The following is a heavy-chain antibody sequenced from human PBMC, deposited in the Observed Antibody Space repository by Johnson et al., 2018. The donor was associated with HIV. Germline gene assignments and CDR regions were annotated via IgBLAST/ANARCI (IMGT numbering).Heavy chain of an antibody. CDR2: IKYDGSGK. V-gene: IGHV3-7*01. Sequence: VQLVESGGGLVQPGGSLRLSCAASGFIFSGYWMNWVRQAPGKGLEWVAGIKYDGSGKFCVDSVKGRFTISRDNAKDSLFLQMNSLRAEDTAVYYCARSKDCSVGTCPDGLDIWGQGTMVTVSS. CDR1: GFIFSGYW. J-gene: IGHJ3*02. D-gene: IGHD2-15*01. CDR3: ARSKDCSVGTCPDGLDI.